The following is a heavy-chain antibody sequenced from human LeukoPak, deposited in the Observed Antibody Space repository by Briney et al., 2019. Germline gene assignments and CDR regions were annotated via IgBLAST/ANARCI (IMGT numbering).Heavy chain of an antibody. D-gene: IGHD2-21*01. CDR3: ASHYCSAGSCYFDG. Sequence: GGSLRLSCVVSGFSISYNYMSWVRQAPGKGLEWVSLIYSAGDSYYADSVKGRFIISKDNSKNMVYLQMDRLRPDDTAVYYCASHYCSAGSCYFDGWGQGTLVTVSS. V-gene: IGHV3-53*01. J-gene: IGHJ4*02. CDR1: GFSISYNY. CDR2: IYSAGDS.